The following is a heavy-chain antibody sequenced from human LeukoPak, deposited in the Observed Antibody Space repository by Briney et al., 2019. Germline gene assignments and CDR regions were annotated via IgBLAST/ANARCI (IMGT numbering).Heavy chain of an antibody. Sequence: ASVTVSCKASGYTFTSYDINWVGQATGQGREWMGWMNPNSGNTGYAQKFQGRVTITRNTSISTAYMELSSLRSEDTAVYYCARVTGYGYPYYYYYFMDVWGKGTTVTVSS. CDR2: MNPNSGNT. D-gene: IGHD5-18*01. J-gene: IGHJ6*03. V-gene: IGHV1-8*03. CDR3: ARVTGYGYPYYYYYFMDV. CDR1: GYTFTSYD.